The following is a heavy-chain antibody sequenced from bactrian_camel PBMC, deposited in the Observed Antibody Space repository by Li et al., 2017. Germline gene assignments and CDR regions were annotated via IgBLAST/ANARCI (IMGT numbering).Heavy chain of an antibody. D-gene: IGHD8*01. CDR2: VDSNGVT. CDR3: AANDYWSDDAMRGDEFEYKY. Sequence: QVQLVESGGGSVQAGGSLTLSCTASESTYRSICMAWFRQAPGTQRETVATVDSNGVTKVAGSVKGRFTVSRDNAKNTLYLQMSGLKSEDTATYYCAANDYWSDDAMRGDEFEYKYWGQGTQVTVS. V-gene: IGHV3S53*01. J-gene: IGHJ4*01. CDR1: ESTYRSIC.